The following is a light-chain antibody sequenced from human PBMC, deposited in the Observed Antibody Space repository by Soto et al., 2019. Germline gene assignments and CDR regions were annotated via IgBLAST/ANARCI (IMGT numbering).Light chain of an antibody. V-gene: IGKV3-11*01. CDR3: QQRSNWPSIT. CDR2: DAS. Sequence: EIVLTQSPGMLSLSPGERATLSCRASRSVSSYLAWYQQKPGQAPRLLIYDASNGATGIPARFSGSGSGTDFALTISSLEPEDSAVYYCQQRSNWPSITFGQGTRLEIK. J-gene: IGKJ5*01. CDR1: RSVSSY.